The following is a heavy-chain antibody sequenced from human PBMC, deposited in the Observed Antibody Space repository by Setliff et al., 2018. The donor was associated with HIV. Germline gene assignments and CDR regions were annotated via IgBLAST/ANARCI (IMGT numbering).Heavy chain of an antibody. CDR1: GFTFSSYG. CDR3: AKKGGASRTYYRNYMDV. J-gene: IGHJ6*03. Sequence: PGGSLRLSCAASGFTFSSYGMHWVRQTAGKGLEWVAVIWYDESKIYYGDSVAGRFTISRDNSKNTLYLQMNSLRADDTAVYYCAKKGGASRTYYRNYMDVLGKGTTVTVSS. D-gene: IGHD3-10*01. CDR2: IWYDESKI. V-gene: IGHV3-30*02.